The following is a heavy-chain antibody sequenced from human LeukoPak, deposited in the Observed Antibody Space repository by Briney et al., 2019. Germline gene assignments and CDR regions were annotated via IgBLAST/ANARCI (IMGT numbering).Heavy chain of an antibody. D-gene: IGHD4-11*01. CDR1: GFTFSHYG. Sequence: QPGGSLRLSCATSGFTFSHYGMHWVRQAPGKGLEWVAVIWSDGTEKYYGDSVKGRFTISRGNSKKTVYLQMNSLRVEDTAIYYCAKDAQRGFDFSNSLESWGQGTLVTVSS. CDR2: IWSDGTEK. J-gene: IGHJ4*02. V-gene: IGHV3-33*06. CDR3: AKDAQRGFDFSNSLES.